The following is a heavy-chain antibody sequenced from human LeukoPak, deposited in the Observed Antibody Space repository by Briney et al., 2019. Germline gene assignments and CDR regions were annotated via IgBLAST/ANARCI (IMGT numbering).Heavy chain of an antibody. CDR1: GFTFSDYY. CDR2: ISSSDSAI. J-gene: IGHJ5*02. CDR3: ARDWWGPDVAAPSNWFDP. Sequence: GGSLRLSCVASGFTFSDYYMSWLRQAPGKGLEWISYISSSDSAIYYADSVKGRFTISRDNAKNSLFLQMNSLRAEDTAVYYCARDWWGPDVAAPSNWFDPWGQGTLVTVSS. D-gene: IGHD6-6*01. V-gene: IGHV3-11*01.